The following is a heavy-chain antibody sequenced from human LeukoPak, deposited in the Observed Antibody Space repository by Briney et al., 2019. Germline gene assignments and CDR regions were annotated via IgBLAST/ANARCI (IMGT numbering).Heavy chain of an antibody. J-gene: IGHJ4*02. D-gene: IGHD3-10*01. Sequence: PGGSLRLSCAASGFTFSDYYMSWIRQAPGKGLEWVSYISSSGSTIHYADSVKGRFTIPRDNAKNSLYLQMNSLRAEDTAVYYCARSWRSGSYSDYWGQGTLVTVSS. CDR2: ISSSGSTI. CDR1: GFTFSDYY. V-gene: IGHV3-11*01. CDR3: ARSWRSGSYSDY.